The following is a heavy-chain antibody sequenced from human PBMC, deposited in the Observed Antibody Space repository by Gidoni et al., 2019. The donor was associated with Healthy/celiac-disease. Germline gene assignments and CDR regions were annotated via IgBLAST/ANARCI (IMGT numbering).Heavy chain of an antibody. D-gene: IGHD3-3*01. Sequence: EVQLVQSGAEVKKPGESLTISCKGSGYSFTSYWIGWVRQMPGKGLEWMGIIYPGDSDTRYSPSFQGQVTISADKSISTAYLQWSSLKASDTAMYYCARHEINYDFWSGYYPLYGMDVWGQGTTVTVSS. CDR1: GYSFTSYW. CDR2: IYPGDSDT. J-gene: IGHJ6*02. V-gene: IGHV5-51*01. CDR3: ARHEINYDFWSGYYPLYGMDV.